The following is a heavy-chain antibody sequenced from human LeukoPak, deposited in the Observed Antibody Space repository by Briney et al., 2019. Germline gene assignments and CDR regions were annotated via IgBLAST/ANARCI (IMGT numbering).Heavy chain of an antibody. CDR2: ISGSGGST. D-gene: IGHD3-22*01. CDR3: AKGSGYYDSSGYLDY. V-gene: IGHV3-23*01. CDR1: GFTFSSYA. J-gene: IGHJ4*02. Sequence: ESGGSLRLSCAASGFTFSSYAMSWVRQAPGKGLEWVSAISGSGGSTYYADSVKGRFTISRDNSKNTLYLQMNSLRAEDTAVYYCAKGSGYYDSSGYLDYWGQGTLVTVSS.